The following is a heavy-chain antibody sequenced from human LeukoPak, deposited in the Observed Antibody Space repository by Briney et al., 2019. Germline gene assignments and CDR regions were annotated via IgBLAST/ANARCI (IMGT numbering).Heavy chain of an antibody. CDR3: AKGYSSSWRANIDY. CDR2: ISGSGGST. D-gene: IGHD6-13*01. J-gene: IGHJ4*02. V-gene: IGHV3-23*01. CDR1: GFTFSSYA. Sequence: PGGSLRLSCAASGFTFSSYAMSWVRQAPGKGLEWVSAISGSGGSTYYADSVKGRFTIPRDNSKNTLYLQMNSLRAEDTAVYYCAKGYSSSWRANIDYWGQGTLVTVSS.